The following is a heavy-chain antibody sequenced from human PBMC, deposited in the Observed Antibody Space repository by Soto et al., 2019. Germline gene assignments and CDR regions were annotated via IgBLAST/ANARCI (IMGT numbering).Heavy chain of an antibody. V-gene: IGHV3-30*04. D-gene: IGHD3-3*01. CDR2: ISSQGTNK. Sequence: QVQLVQSGGGVVQPGGSLRLSCAASGFAFSTYDMHWVRQAPDKGLEWVAVISSQGTNKYYADSVRGRFTVSRDNSENILYLQMNSLSADDTDIYYCYHFWREHWGQGTLVTVSS. CDR1: GFAFSTYD. CDR3: YHFWREH. J-gene: IGHJ1*01.